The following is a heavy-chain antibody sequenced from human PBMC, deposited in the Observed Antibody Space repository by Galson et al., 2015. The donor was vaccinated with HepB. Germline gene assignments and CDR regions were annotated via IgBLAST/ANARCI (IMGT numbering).Heavy chain of an antibody. D-gene: IGHD4-11*01. J-gene: IGHJ6*03. CDR1: GFTFSSYA. Sequence: SLRLSCAASGFTFSSYAMSWVRQAPGKGLEWVSAISGSGGSTYYADSVKGRFTISRDNSKNTLYLQMNSLRAEDTAVYYCAKDGDYSNYRLYYYYMDVWGKGTTVTVSS. V-gene: IGHV3-23*01. CDR3: AKDGDYSNYRLYYYYMDV. CDR2: ISGSGGST.